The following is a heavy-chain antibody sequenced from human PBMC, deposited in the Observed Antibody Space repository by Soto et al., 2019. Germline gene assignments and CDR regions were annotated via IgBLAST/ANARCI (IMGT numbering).Heavy chain of an antibody. Sequence: ASLKVYCKASGYTFTGYYMHWVRPTPVQGLEWMGWINPNSGVTTYAQKIHERATMTRHTSISTAYMELSRLRSDDTAVYYCARVDFYYDFRSGPTSYYYYGMDVWGQGTTVT. CDR3: ARVDFYYDFRSGPTSYYYYGMDV. J-gene: IGHJ6*02. CDR2: INPNSGVT. V-gene: IGHV1-2*02. D-gene: IGHD3-3*01. CDR1: GYTFTGYY.